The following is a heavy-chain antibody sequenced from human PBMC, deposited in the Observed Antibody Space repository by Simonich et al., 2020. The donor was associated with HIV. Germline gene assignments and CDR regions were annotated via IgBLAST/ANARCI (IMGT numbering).Heavy chain of an antibody. J-gene: IGHJ1*01. CDR3: ARLTAGGLGEYFQH. V-gene: IGHV4-34*01. CDR1: GGSFSGYY. CDR2: INHSGST. D-gene: IGHD6-13*01. Sequence: QVQLQQWGAGLLKPSETLSLTCAVYGGSFSGYYWSWFRQPPGKGLEWIGEINHSGSTNYNPSLKSRVTISGDTSKNQFSLKLSSVTAADTAVYYCARLTAGGLGEYFQHWGQGTLITVSS.